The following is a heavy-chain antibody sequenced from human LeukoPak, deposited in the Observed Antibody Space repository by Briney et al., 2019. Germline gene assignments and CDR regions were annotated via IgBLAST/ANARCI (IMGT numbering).Heavy chain of an antibody. CDR2: ISSSSSYI. D-gene: IGHD4-17*01. V-gene: IGHV3-21*01. CDR3: AREGNYGDYGSDY. CDR1: GFTFSSYS. J-gene: IGHJ4*02. Sequence: AGGSLRLSCAASGFTFSSYSMNWVRQAPGKGLEWVSSISSSSSYIYYADSVKGRFTISRDNAKNSLYLQMNSLRAEDTAVYYCAREGNYGDYGSDYWGQGTLVTVSS.